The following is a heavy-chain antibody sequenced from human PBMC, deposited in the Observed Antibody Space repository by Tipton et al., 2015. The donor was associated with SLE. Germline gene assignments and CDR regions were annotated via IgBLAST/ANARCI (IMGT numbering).Heavy chain of an antibody. J-gene: IGHJ4*02. V-gene: IGHV4-59*07. Sequence: TLSLTCSVSGGSISGYYWSWIRQPPGKALEWIGDIYYSGSTNYNPSLRSRVTISVDTSRDQFSLRLNSVTAADTAVYYCARVRLEWLIFYDYWGPGSLVTVSS. CDR2: IYYSGST. D-gene: IGHD3-3*01. CDR1: GGSISGYY. CDR3: ARVRLEWLIFYDY.